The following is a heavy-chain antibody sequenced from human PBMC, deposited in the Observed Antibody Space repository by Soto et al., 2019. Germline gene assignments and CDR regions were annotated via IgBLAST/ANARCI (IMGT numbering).Heavy chain of an antibody. CDR1: GGTFSSYR. V-gene: IGHV1-69*13. CDR3: ARDSGAKLSSS. CDR2: IVPIYRTA. J-gene: IGHJ4*02. D-gene: IGHD6-13*01. Sequence: VKVSCKASGGTFSSYRFNWVRQARGQGLEWLGGIVPIYRTADYAQKFQGRVTITADESTRTVYMELSSLKSQDTALYYCARDSGAKLSSSWGQGTLVTV.